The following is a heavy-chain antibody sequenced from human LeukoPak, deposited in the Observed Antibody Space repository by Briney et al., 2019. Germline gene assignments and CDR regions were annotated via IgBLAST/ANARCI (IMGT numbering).Heavy chain of an antibody. Sequence: GESLKISCKGSGYSFTSYWIGWVRQMPGKGLEWMGIIYPGDSDTRYSPSFQGQVTISADKSISTAYLQWSSLKASDTAMYYCASGGYCSGGSCYSVPYYFDHWGQGTLVTVSS. CDR1: GYSFTSYW. D-gene: IGHD2-15*01. V-gene: IGHV5-51*01. CDR3: ASGGYCSGGSCYSVPYYFDH. J-gene: IGHJ4*02. CDR2: IYPGDSDT.